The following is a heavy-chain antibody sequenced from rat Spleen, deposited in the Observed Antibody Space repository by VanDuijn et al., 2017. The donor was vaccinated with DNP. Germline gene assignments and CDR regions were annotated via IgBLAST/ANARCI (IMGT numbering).Heavy chain of an antibody. CDR3: ARWVRYFDS. CDR1: GYSITSNY. J-gene: IGHJ2*01. Sequence: EVQLQESGPGLVKPSQSLSLTCSVTGYSITSNYWGWIRKFPGSKMEWMGYISYSGATRYNPSLKSRISITRDTSENQFFLHLNSVTTEDTATYYCARWVRYFDSWGQGVMVTVSS. D-gene: IGHD1-1*01. V-gene: IGHV3-1*01. CDR2: ISYSGAT.